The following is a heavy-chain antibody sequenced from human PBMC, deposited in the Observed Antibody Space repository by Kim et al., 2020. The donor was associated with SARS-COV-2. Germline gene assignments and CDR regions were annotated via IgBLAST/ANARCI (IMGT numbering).Heavy chain of an antibody. CDR1: GFTFSSYA. V-gene: IGHV3-64D*09. CDR2: ISSNGGST. J-gene: IGHJ3*02. CDR3: VKDRRITIFGVVISDAFDI. Sequence: GGSLRLSCSASGFTFSSYAMHWVRQAPGKGLEYVSAISSNGGSTYYADSVKGRFTISRDNSKNTLYLQMSSLRAEDTAVYYCVKDRRITIFGVVISDAFDIWGQGTMVTVSS. D-gene: IGHD3-3*01.